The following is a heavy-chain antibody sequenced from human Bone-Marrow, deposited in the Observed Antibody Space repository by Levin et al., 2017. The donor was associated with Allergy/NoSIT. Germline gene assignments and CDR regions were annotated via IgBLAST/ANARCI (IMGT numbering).Heavy chain of an antibody. Sequence: GGSLRLSCAASGFTFSSYGMHWVRQAPGKGLEWVAVISYDGSNKYYADSVKGRFTISRDNSKNTLYLQMNSLRAEDTAVYYCAKDTHCSGGSCYGPDYWGQGTLVTVSS. D-gene: IGHD2-15*01. J-gene: IGHJ4*02. V-gene: IGHV3-30*18. CDR3: AKDTHCSGGSCYGPDY. CDR2: ISYDGSNK. CDR1: GFTFSSYG.